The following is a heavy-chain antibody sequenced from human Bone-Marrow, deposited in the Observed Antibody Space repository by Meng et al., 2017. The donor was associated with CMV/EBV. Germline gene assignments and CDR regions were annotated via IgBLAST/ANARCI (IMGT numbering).Heavy chain of an antibody. CDR1: GFTFKTYT. V-gene: IGHV3-21*04. D-gene: IGHD2-2*01. CDR3: AKAAVFEKIVVVPTANDS. J-gene: IGHJ5*01. CDR2: ISATSTSI. Sequence: GESLKISCAASGFTFKTYTMNWVRQAPGQGLEWVSSISATSTSIYYADSMKGRFTISRDNAKNTLFLQMNSLGVEDTAMYYCAKAAVFEKIVVVPTANDSWGRGTLVTVSS.